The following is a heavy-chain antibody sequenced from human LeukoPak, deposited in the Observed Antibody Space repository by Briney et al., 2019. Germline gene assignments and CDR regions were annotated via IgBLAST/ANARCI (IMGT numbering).Heavy chain of an antibody. CDR3: ARGGGYSYGYDWFDP. CDR1: GGSISSYY. V-gene: IGHV4-59*01. CDR2: IYYSGST. Sequence: SETLSLTCTVSGGSISSYYWSWIRQPPGKGLEWIGYIYYSGSTNYNPSLKSRVTISVDTSKNQFSLKLSSVTAADTAVYYCARGGGYSYGYDWFDPWGQGTLVTVSS. D-gene: IGHD5-18*01. J-gene: IGHJ5*02.